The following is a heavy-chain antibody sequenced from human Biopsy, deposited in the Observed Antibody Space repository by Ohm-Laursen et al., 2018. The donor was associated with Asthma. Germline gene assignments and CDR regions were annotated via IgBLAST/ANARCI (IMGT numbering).Heavy chain of an antibody. J-gene: IGHJ4*02. CDR3: AKDVFPGWELRRGPDS. D-gene: IGHD1-26*01. Sequence: SFRLSCAASGVDLSSYGMNWVRQAPGKGLEWVAVISFDGSNKNYTDFVKGRFTISRDNSRNTLHLQMNSLRAEDTAVYYCAKDVFPGWELRRGPDSWGQGTLVTVSS. CDR2: ISFDGSNK. CDR1: GVDLSSYG. V-gene: IGHV3-30*18.